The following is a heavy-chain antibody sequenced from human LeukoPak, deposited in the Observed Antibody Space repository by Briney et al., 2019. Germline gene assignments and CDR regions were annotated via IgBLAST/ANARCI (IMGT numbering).Heavy chain of an antibody. Sequence: ASVKVSCKASGYTFTGFNIHWVRQAPGQGLEWMGWLNCNSGGTNYAQKFQGRVTMTRDTSISTAYLELNRLTSDDTAIYYCARDWFVDSGDDPFPFDYWGQGTLVSVSS. CDR3: ARDWFVDSGDDPFPFDY. CDR1: GYTFTGFN. D-gene: IGHD5-12*01. V-gene: IGHV1-2*02. CDR2: LNCNSGGT. J-gene: IGHJ4*02.